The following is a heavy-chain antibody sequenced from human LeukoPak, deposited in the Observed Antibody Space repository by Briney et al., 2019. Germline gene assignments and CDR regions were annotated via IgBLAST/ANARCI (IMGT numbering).Heavy chain of an antibody. CDR3: ARSYGDYLNFDY. D-gene: IGHD4-17*01. CDR2: ISYSGST. Sequence: PSQTLSLTCSVSGGSISSGGYYWSWIRQHPGKGLEWIGYISYSGSTYYNPSLKSRVTISVDTSKNRFSLKLSSVTAADTAIYYCARSYGDYLNFDYWGQGTLVTVSS. J-gene: IGHJ4*01. CDR1: GGSISSGGYY. V-gene: IGHV4-31*03.